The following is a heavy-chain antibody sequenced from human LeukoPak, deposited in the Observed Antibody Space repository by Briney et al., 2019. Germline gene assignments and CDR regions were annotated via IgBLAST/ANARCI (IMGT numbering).Heavy chain of an antibody. CDR1: GYTFTGYY. D-gene: IGHD6-19*01. CDR3: ARDLSGWGSYYMDV. J-gene: IGHJ6*03. CDR2: INPNNGNT. Sequence: ASVKVSCKASGYTFTGYYMHWVRQAPGQGLEWMGWINPNNGNTNYAQKLQGRVTMTTDTSTSTAYMELRSLRSDDTAVYYCARDLSGWGSYYMDVWGKGTTVTVSS. V-gene: IGHV1-18*04.